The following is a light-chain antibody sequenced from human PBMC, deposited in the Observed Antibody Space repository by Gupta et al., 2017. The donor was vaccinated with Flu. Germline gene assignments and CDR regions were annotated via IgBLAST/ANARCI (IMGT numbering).Light chain of an antibody. CDR3: RRENTCRLT. CDR1: QSVSSN. V-gene: IGKV3D-15*01. Sequence: EIVMTQSPATRSVSPGERATLSCSASQSVSSNLAWYQQKPGQAPRLLIYGASATGTGLRVRFSGCGSGLALTLSILRRQSEAFAVYYCRRENTCRLTFGGGTKVEIK. J-gene: IGKJ4*01. CDR2: GAS.